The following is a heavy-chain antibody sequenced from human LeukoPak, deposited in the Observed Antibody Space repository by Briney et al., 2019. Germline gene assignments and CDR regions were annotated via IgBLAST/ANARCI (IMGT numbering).Heavy chain of an antibody. V-gene: IGHV4-59*08. D-gene: IGHD5-12*01. Sequence: SETLSLTCTVSGGSISSYYWSWIRQPPGKGLEWIGYIYYSGSTNYNPPLKSRVTISVDTSKNQFSLKLSSVTAADTAVYYCARHIGGYDPSVWFDPWGQGTLVTVSS. CDR2: IYYSGST. CDR3: ARHIGGYDPSVWFDP. CDR1: GGSISSYY. J-gene: IGHJ5*02.